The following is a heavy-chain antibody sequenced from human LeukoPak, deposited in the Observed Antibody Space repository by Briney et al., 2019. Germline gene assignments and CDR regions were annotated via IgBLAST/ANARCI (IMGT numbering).Heavy chain of an antibody. D-gene: IGHD3-10*01. Sequence: KTGGSLRLSCAASGFTFNTYNMNWVREAPGKGLEWVSSISSASRFIYYADSVKGRFTISRENAKNSLYLQMDSLRAEDTALYYCAREYVVRGVIISWYYYGMDVWGQGTTVTVSS. CDR2: ISSASRFI. V-gene: IGHV3-21*04. CDR1: GFTFNTYN. J-gene: IGHJ6*02. CDR3: AREYVVRGVIISWYYYGMDV.